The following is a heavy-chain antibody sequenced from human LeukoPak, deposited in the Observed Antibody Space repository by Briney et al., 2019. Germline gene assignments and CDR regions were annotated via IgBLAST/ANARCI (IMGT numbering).Heavy chain of an antibody. Sequence: GESLKISCKGSGYRFTSYWIGWARQMPGKGLEWMGIIYPGDSDTRHRPSFQGQVTISADKSISTAYLQWSSLKASDTAMYYCARLGIVASITTTYYFDYWGQGTLVTVSS. V-gene: IGHV5-51*01. J-gene: IGHJ4*02. CDR2: IYPGDSDT. CDR1: GYRFTSYW. CDR3: ARLGIVASITTTYYFDY. D-gene: IGHD5-12*01.